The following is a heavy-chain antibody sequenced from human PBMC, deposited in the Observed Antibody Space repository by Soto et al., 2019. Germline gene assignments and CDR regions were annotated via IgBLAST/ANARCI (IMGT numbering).Heavy chain of an antibody. D-gene: IGHD6-13*01. J-gene: IGHJ4*02. Sequence: GGSLRLSCAASGFTFSDYYMNWIRQAPGKGLEWVSYISSSGSTIYYADSVKGRFTISRDNAKNSLFLQMNSLRAEDTAVYYCPRTAAAGLFDFWGQGTLVTVSS. V-gene: IGHV3-11*01. CDR2: ISSSGSTI. CDR1: GFTFSDYY. CDR3: PRTAAAGLFDF.